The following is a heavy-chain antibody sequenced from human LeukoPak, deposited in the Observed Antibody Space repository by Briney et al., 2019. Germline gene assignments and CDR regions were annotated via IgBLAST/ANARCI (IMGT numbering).Heavy chain of an antibody. CDR3: AKDPTDFDSSGQTYFDY. D-gene: IGHD3-22*01. CDR1: GFTFTSCA. V-gene: IGHV3-23*01. Sequence: GGSLRLSCAASGFTFTSCAMNWVRQAPGKGLEWVSGISGSGGITHYADSVRGRFTISRDNSKNTLYLQMNSLRAEDTAVYYCAKDPTDFDSSGQTYFDYWGQGTLVTVSS. J-gene: IGHJ4*02. CDR2: ISGSGGIT.